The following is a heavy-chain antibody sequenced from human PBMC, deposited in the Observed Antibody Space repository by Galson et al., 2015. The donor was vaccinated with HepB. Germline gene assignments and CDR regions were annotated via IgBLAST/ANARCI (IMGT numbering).Heavy chain of an antibody. J-gene: IGHJ2*01. CDR3: ASRYSSSWGYWYFDL. CDR1: GGSISSYY. D-gene: IGHD6-13*01. CDR2: IYYSGST. V-gene: IGHV4-59*01. Sequence: ETLSLTCTVSGGSISSYYWSWIRQPPGKGLEWIGYIYYSGSTNYNPSLKSRVTISVDTSKNQFSLKLSSVTAADTAVYYCASRYSSSWGYWYFDLWGRGTLVTVSS.